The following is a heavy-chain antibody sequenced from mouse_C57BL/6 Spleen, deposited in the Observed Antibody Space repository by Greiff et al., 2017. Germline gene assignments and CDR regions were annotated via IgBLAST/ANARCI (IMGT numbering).Heavy chain of an antibody. J-gene: IGHJ1*03. D-gene: IGHD1-1*01. CDR3: AKTYYYGRGYFDV. Sequence: VQLQQSGPGLVQPSQSLSITCTVSGFPLTSSGVHWVRQSPGKGLEWLGVIWRGGSTDYNAAFMSRLSITKDNSKSQVFFKMNSLQADDTAIYYCAKTYYYGRGYFDVWGTGTTVTVSS. CDR1: GFPLTSSG. V-gene: IGHV2-5*01. CDR2: IWRGGST.